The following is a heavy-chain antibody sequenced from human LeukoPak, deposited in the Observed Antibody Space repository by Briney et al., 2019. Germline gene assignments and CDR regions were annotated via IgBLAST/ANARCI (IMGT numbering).Heavy chain of an antibody. CDR3: ARGRVAARPHYYYYYMDV. V-gene: IGHV4-34*01. J-gene: IGHJ6*03. CDR2: INHSGST. CDR1: GGSFSGYY. D-gene: IGHD6-6*01. Sequence: PSETLSLTCAVYGGSFSGYYWSWIRQPPGKGLEWIGEINHSGSTNYNPSLKSRVTISVDTSKNQFSLKLSSVTAADTAVYYCARGRVAARPHYYYYYMDVWGKGTTVTVSS.